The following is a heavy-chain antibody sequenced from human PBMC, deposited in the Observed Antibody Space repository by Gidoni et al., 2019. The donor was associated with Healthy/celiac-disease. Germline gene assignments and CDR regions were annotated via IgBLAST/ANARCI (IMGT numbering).Heavy chain of an antibody. Sequence: QVQLQQWGAGLLKPSETLSLTCAVYGGSFSGYYWSWIRQPPGKGLEWIGEINHSESTNYNPSLKSRVTISVDTSKNQFSLKLSSVTAADTAVYYCARGPPIYDYIWGSYRRNWFDPWGQGTLVTVSS. CDR2: INHSEST. D-gene: IGHD3-16*02. J-gene: IGHJ5*02. CDR1: GGSFSGYY. V-gene: IGHV4-34*01. CDR3: ARGPPIYDYIWGSYRRNWFDP.